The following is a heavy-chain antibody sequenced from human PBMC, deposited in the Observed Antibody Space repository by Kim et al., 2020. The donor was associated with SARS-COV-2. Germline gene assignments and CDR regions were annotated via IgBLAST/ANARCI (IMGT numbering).Heavy chain of an antibody. D-gene: IGHD1-26*01. Sequence: GGSLRLSCAASGFTVSSNYMSWVRQAPGKGLEWVSVIYSGGSTYYADSVKGRFTISRDNSKNTLYLQMNSLRAEDTAVYYCARDFGIVGATSYYYYDMDVWGQGTTVTVSS. CDR1: GFTVSSNY. CDR3: ARDFGIVGATSYYYYDMDV. V-gene: IGHV3-66*02. J-gene: IGHJ6*02. CDR2: IYSGGST.